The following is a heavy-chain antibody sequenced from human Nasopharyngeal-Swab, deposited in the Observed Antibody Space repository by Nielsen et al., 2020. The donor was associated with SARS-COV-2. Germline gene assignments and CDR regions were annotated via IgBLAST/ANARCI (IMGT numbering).Heavy chain of an antibody. CDR2: ISYDGSNK. V-gene: IGHV3-30*04. Sequence: SLKIPCAASGFTFSSYAMHRVRPAPGKGLEWVAVISYDGSNKYYADSVKGRFTISRDNSKNTLYLQMNSLRAEDTAVYYCARDFSEKGYYYYGMDVWGQGTTVTVSS. CDR3: ARDFSEKGYYYYGMDV. J-gene: IGHJ6*02. D-gene: IGHD1-26*01. CDR1: GFTFSSYA.